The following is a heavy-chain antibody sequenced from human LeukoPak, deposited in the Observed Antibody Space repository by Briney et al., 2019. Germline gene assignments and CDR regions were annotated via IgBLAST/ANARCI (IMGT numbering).Heavy chain of an antibody. CDR1: GFTFSSYV. CDR2: ISDSGGGT. Sequence: GGSLRLSCAASGFTFSSYVMNWVRQAPGKGLEWVSGISDSGGGTYYADSVKGRFTISRDNSKNTLYLQMNSLRAEDTAVYYCAKEEQWELQGMDVWGQGTTVTVSS. J-gene: IGHJ6*02. V-gene: IGHV3-23*01. D-gene: IGHD1-26*01. CDR3: AKEEQWELQGMDV.